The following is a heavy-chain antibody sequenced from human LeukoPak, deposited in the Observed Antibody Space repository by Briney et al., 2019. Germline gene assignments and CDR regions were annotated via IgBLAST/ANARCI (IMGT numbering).Heavy chain of an antibody. CDR3: ARDNTLRDGYNWIDY. Sequence: SETLSLTCTVSGGSISRGGYYWSWIRQHPGKGLEWIGCIYYSGSTYYNPSLKSRVTISVDTSKNQFSLKLSSVTAADTAVYYCARDNTLRDGYNWIDYWGQGTLVTVSS. CDR1: GGSISRGGYY. CDR2: IYYSGST. V-gene: IGHV4-31*03. J-gene: IGHJ4*02. D-gene: IGHD5-24*01.